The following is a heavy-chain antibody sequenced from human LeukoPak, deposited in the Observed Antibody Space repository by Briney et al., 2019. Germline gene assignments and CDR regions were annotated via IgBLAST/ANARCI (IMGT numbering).Heavy chain of an antibody. CDR2: IFPNDEK. CDR3: ARIGRRFGVFDY. Sequence: ETLSLTCAVYGGSFSSYYWGWIRQPPGKALEWLAHIFPNDEKPYSPSLKSRLTISKDTSKSQVVLTMTNMDPEDTATFYCARIGRRFGVFDYWGQGIVVTVSS. V-gene: IGHV2-26*01. CDR1: GGSFSSYYW. D-gene: IGHD3-16*01. J-gene: IGHJ4*02.